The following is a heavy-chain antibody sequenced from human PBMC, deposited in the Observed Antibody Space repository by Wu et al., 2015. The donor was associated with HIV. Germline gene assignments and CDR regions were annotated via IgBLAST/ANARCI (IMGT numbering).Heavy chain of an antibody. D-gene: IGHD3-22*01. CDR2: ISAYNGNT. Sequence: QVQLVQSGAEVKKPGSSVKVSCKASGGTFSRYAISWVRQAPGQGLEWMGWISAYNGNTNYAQKLQGRVTMTTDTSTSTAYMELRSLRSDDTAVYYCAREYYYDSSGFLSAFDIWGQGTMVTVSS. CDR1: GGTFSRYA. CDR3: AREYYYDSSGFLSAFDI. V-gene: IGHV1-18*01. J-gene: IGHJ3*02.